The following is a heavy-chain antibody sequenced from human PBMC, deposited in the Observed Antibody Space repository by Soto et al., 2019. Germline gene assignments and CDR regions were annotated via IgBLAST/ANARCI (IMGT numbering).Heavy chain of an antibody. D-gene: IGHD2-21*02. Sequence: QLQLQESGPGLVKPSETLSLTCTVSGGSISSSNYYWGWIRHPPGKGLEWIGSIYYSGNTYYNPSLKSRVTISVDTSKNQFSLKLISVTASDTAVYYCARHPTMTSINFQRWGQGTLITVSS. CDR2: IYYSGNT. CDR1: GGSISSSNYY. J-gene: IGHJ1*01. V-gene: IGHV4-39*01. CDR3: ARHPTMTSINFQR.